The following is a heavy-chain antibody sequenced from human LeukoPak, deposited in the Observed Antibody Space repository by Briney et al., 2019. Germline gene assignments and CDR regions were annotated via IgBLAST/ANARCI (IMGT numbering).Heavy chain of an antibody. V-gene: IGHV1-69*04. CDR3: ATLPRENGMDV. Sequence: GASVKVSCKASGGTFSSYAISWVRQAPGQGLEWMGRIIPILGIANYAQKFQGRVTITADKSTSTAYMELSSLRSEDTAVYYCATLPRENGMDVWGQGTTVTVSS. D-gene: IGHD3-10*01. J-gene: IGHJ6*02. CDR2: IIPILGIA. CDR1: GGTFSSYA.